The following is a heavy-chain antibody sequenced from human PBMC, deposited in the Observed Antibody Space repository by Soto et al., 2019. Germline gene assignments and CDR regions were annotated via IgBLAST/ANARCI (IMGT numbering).Heavy chain of an antibody. CDR3: ASVDCSGGCCYFLHYYYYCMDV. D-gene: IGHD2-15*01. Sequence: SVKVSCKASGGTFSSYAISWVRQAPGQGLEWMGGIIPIFGTANYAQKFQGRVTITADESTSTAYMELSSLRSEDTAVYYCASVDCSGGCCYFLHYYYYCMDVSGPGPTVTGSS. CDR2: IIPIFGTA. CDR1: GGTFSSYA. J-gene: IGHJ6*02. V-gene: IGHV1-69*13.